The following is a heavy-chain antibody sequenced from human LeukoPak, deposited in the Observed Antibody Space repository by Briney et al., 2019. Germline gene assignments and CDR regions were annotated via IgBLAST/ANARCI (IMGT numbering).Heavy chain of an antibody. J-gene: IGHJ3*02. CDR1: GFTFSSYD. CDR2: IGTAGDT. CDR3: ARALRYDSSGPTDAFDI. V-gene: IGHV3-13*01. D-gene: IGHD3-22*01. Sequence: PGGPLRLSCAASGFTFSSYDMHWVRHATGKGLEWVSAIGTAGDTYYPGSVKGRFTISRENAKNSLYLQMNSLRAGDTAVYYCARALRYDSSGPTDAFDIWGQGTMVTVSS.